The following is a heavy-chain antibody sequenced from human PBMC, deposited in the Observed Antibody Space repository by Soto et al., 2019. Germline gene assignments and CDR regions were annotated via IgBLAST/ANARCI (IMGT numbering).Heavy chain of an antibody. CDR2: IIHSGST. J-gene: IGHJ4*02. V-gene: IGHV4-34*12. CDR3: ARNTYADY. D-gene: IGHD3-16*01. Sequence: SETLSLTCAVYGGSFSGYYWSWIRQPPGKGLEWIGEIIHSGSTNYNPSLKSRVTISVDTSKNQFSLKLSSVTAADTAVYYCARNTYADYWGQGTLVTVSS. CDR1: GGSFSGYY.